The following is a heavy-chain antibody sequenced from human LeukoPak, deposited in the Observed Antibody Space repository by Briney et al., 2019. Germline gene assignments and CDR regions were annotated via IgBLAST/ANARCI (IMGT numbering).Heavy chain of an antibody. J-gene: IGHJ5*02. D-gene: IGHD2-2*01. CDR3: AKDLLSYAPNWFDP. Sequence: GGSLRLSCAASGFTFSIHDMYWIRQSPGKGLECVSVISRGGISYYADSVKGRFTISRDNSKNTLYLQMNSLRAEDTAVYYCAKDLLSYAPNWFDPWGQGTLVTVSS. CDR2: ISRGGIS. CDR1: GFTFSIHD. V-gene: IGHV3-23*01.